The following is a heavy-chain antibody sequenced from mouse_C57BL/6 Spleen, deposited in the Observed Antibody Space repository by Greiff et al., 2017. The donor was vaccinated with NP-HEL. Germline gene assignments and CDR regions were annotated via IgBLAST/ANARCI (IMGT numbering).Heavy chain of an antibody. J-gene: IGHJ4*01. V-gene: IGHV2-6*03. Sequence: QVQLKESGPGLVAPSQSLSITCTVSGFSLTSYGVHWVRQPPGKGLEWLVVIWSDGSTTYNSALKSRLSISKDNSKSQVFLKMNSLQTDDTAMYYCARWGYYLYYAMDYWGQGTSVTVSS. D-gene: IGHD2-3*01. CDR2: IWSDGST. CDR1: GFSLTSYG. CDR3: ARWGYYLYYAMDY.